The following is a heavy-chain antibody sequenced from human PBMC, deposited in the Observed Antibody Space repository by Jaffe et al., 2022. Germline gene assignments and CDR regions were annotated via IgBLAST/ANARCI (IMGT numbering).Heavy chain of an antibody. V-gene: IGHV1-3*01. CDR1: GYTFTSYA. CDR2: INAGNGNT. D-gene: IGHD2-8*02. CDR3: ARVPYPGIVLGLFDL. Sequence: QVQLVQSGAEVKKPGASVKVSCKASGYTFTSYAMHWVRQAPGQRLEWMGWINAGNGNTKYSQKFQGRVTITRDTSASTAYMELSSLRSEDTAVYYCARVPYPGIVLGLFDLWGRGTLVTVSS. J-gene: IGHJ2*01.